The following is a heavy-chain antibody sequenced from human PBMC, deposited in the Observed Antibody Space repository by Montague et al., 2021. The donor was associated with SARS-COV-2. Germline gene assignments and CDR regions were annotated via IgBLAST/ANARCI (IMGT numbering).Heavy chain of an antibody. D-gene: IGHD1-20*01. J-gene: IGHJ3*02. CDR3: ARGMYGLTETSDSLDI. V-gene: IGHV4-39*07. CDR2: IYYSGTT. Sequence: SETLSLTCTVPGDSISHSSYYWGWIRQPPGRGLEWIGSIYYSGTTDYNTSLMSRGTISVVTSKKQFSLKLSSVTAADTAVYYCARGMYGLTETSDSLDIWGQGTMVSVSS. CDR1: GDSISHSSYY.